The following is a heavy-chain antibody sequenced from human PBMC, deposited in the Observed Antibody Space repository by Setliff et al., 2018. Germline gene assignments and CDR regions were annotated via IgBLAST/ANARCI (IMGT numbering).Heavy chain of an antibody. CDR3: ARDQWVRSPPLYFSYSMDV. CDR2: INHSGSP. Sequence: SETLSLTCTVSGGSIDSGDYFWSWIRQPPGKGLEWIEEINHSGSPNYNPSLKSRVTVSLDTSKNQFSLKLTSMTAADTAVYYCARDQWVRSPPLYFSYSMDVWGQGTTVTVSS. CDR1: GGSIDSGDYF. D-gene: IGHD5-12*01. J-gene: IGHJ6*02. V-gene: IGHV4-61*08.